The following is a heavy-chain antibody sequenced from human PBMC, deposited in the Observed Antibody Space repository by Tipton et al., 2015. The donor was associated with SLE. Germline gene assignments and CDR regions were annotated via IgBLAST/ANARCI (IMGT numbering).Heavy chain of an antibody. J-gene: IGHJ5*02. D-gene: IGHD1-26*01. V-gene: IGHV3-53*01. Sequence: SLRLSCAASGFTVSSNYMSWVRQAPGKGLEGVSIIYSGGSTYYADSVKGRFTISRDSSENTLYLQINTLRAEDAAVYYCARLVGAIRFDPWGQGALVTVSS. CDR2: IYSGGST. CDR1: GFTVSSNY. CDR3: ARLVGAIRFDP.